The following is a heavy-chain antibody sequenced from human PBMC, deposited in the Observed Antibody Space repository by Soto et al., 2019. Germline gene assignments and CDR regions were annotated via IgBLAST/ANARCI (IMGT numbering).Heavy chain of an antibody. CDR3: ARRERYYGSPGWFDP. D-gene: IGHD3-16*01. Sequence: QLHLQESGPGLVRPSETLSLTCTVSGGSINDFAYYWGWIRQPPGKGLEWIGTVYNNENTYYNPSLKSRVTISVETAKNQFSLNLRSVTAADTAIYFCARRERYYGSPGWFDPWGQGALVTVSS. J-gene: IGHJ5*02. V-gene: IGHV4-39*01. CDR2: VYNNENT. CDR1: GGSINDFAYY.